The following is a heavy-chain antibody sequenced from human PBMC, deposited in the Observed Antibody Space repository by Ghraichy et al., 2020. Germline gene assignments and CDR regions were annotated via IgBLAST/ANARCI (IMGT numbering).Heavy chain of an antibody. Sequence: GGSLRLSCAASGFNFNNYPMHWVRQAPGKGLEWVALVSYDGSITSYADSVKGRFTISRDNSKNTLFLQMNSLRAADAALYFCARDTGVLALSSTKRGLDCWGQGTLVTVSS. D-gene: IGHD2/OR15-2a*01. V-gene: IGHV3-30-3*01. J-gene: IGHJ4*02. CDR1: GFNFNNYP. CDR3: ARDTGVLALSSTKRGLDC. CDR2: VSYDGSIT.